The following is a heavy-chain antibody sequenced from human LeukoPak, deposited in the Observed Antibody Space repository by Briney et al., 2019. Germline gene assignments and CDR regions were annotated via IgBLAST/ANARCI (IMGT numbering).Heavy chain of an antibody. D-gene: IGHD1-26*01. CDR1: GFTFDDYG. CDR2: IYSGGST. J-gene: IGHJ6*03. Sequence: GGSLRLSCAASGFTFDDYGMNWVRQAPGKGLEWVSVIYSGGSTYYADSVKGRFTISRDNSKNTLYLQMNSLRAEDTAVYYCAKVAEVGATGYYYYMDVWGKGTTVTISS. CDR3: AKVAEVGATGYYYYMDV. V-gene: IGHV3-66*01.